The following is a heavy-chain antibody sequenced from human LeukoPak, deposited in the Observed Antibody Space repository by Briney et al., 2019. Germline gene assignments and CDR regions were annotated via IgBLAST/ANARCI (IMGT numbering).Heavy chain of an antibody. Sequence: PGGSLRLSCAASGFTVSSNYMTWVRQAPGKGLEWVSVIYSGGFTYYADSVKGRFTISRDTSKDTLYLQMNSLRAEDTAVYYCARAPYYYVSGNSFPGQFERWGQGILVTVSS. CDR2: IYSGGFT. CDR1: GFTVSSNY. D-gene: IGHD3-10*01. CDR3: ARAPYYYVSGNSFPGQFER. J-gene: IGHJ4*02. V-gene: IGHV3-66*01.